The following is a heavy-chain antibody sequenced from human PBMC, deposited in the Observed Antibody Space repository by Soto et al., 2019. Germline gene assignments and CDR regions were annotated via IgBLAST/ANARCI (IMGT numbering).Heavy chain of an antibody. D-gene: IGHD5-12*01. CDR2: INSDGSST. V-gene: IGHV3-74*01. CDR3: AKVGGYDLYYYYYGMDV. CDR1: GFTFSSYW. J-gene: IGHJ6*02. Sequence: EVQLVESGGGLVQPGGSLRLSCAASGFTFSSYWMHWVRQAPGKGLVWVSRINSDGSSTSYADSVKGRFTISRDNAKNTLYLQMNSLRAEDTAVYYCAKVGGYDLYYYYYGMDVWGQGTTVTVSS.